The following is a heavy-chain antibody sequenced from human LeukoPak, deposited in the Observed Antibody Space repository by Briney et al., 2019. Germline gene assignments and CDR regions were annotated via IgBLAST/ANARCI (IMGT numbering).Heavy chain of an antibody. D-gene: IGHD1-26*01. Sequence: GGSLRLSCAASGFTFSSYEMNWVRQAPGKGLEWVSYITSSGNTIYYADSVKGRFTISRDNAKNSLYLQMNSLRAEDTAVYYCAKVDSGSYGGYWGQGTLVTVSS. CDR3: AKVDSGSYGGY. V-gene: IGHV3-48*03. J-gene: IGHJ4*02. CDR1: GFTFSSYE. CDR2: ITSSGNTI.